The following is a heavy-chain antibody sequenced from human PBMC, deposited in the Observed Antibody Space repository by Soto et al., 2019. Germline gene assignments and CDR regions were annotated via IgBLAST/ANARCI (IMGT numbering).Heavy chain of an antibody. CDR2: INHSGST. Sequence: SETLSLTCAVYGGSFSGYYWSWIRQPPGKRLEWIGEINHSGSTNYNPSLKSRVTISVDTSKNQFSLKLSSVTAADTAVYYCARGPINNYDFWSGYLIPNNWFDPWGQGTLVTVSS. CDR3: ARGPINNYDFWSGYLIPNNWFDP. D-gene: IGHD3-3*01. CDR1: GGSFSGYY. J-gene: IGHJ5*02. V-gene: IGHV4-34*01.